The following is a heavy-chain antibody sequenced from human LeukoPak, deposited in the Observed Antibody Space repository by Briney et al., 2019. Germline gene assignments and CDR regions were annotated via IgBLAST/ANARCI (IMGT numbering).Heavy chain of an antibody. V-gene: IGHV1-18*01. CDR1: GYTFTSYG. D-gene: IGHD2-15*01. CDR2: ISAYNGNT. CDR3: ARASRILGYCSGGSCLTGDY. Sequence: RASVKVSCQASGYTFTSYGISWVRQAPGQGLEWMGWISAYNGNTNYAQKLQGRVTMTTDTSTSTAYMELRSLRSDDTAVYYCARASRILGYCSGGSCLTGDYWGQGTLVTVSS. J-gene: IGHJ4*02.